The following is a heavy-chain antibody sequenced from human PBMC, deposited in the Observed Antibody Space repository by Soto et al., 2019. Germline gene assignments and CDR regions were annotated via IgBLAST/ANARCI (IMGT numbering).Heavy chain of an antibody. J-gene: IGHJ3*02. CDR1: GGSISSGGYC. CDR2: IYYSGST. V-gene: IGHV4-31*03. Sequence: SETLSLTCTVSGGSISSGGYCWSWIRQHPGKGLEWIGYIYYSGSTYYNPSLKSRVTISVDTSKNQFSLKLSSVTAADTAVYYCARSPGYCTNGVCYTGDAFDIWGPGTMVTVS. CDR3: ARSPGYCTNGVCYTGDAFDI. D-gene: IGHD2-8*01.